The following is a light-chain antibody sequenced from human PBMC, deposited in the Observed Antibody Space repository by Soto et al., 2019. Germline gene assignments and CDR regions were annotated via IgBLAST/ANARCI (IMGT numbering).Light chain of an antibody. CDR3: QQYDNLLTWT. CDR1: QSISSW. CDR2: DAS. V-gene: IGKV1-33*01. Sequence: DIQMTQSPSTLSASVGDRVTITCRASQSISSWLAWYQKKPGKAPKLLLYDASNLETGVPSRFSGSGSGTDFTFTISSLQPEDIAKYYCQQYDNLLTWTFGQGTKVDIK. J-gene: IGKJ1*01.